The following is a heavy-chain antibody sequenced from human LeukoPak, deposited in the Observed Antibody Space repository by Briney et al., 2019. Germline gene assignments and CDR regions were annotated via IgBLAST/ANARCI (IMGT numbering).Heavy chain of an antibody. CDR2: IYYSGST. D-gene: IGHD2-2*01. CDR3: ASCEALIMPPPYGLDV. Sequence: ASQTLSLTCTVSGGSISSGGYSWNWFRQHPGKGLEWIGYIYYSGSTFYNPSLKSRVSISVDTSKNQFSLKLTSVTAADTAVYYCASCEALIMPPPYGLDVWGQGTEVTVSS. CDR1: GGSISSGGYS. V-gene: IGHV4-31*03. J-gene: IGHJ6*02.